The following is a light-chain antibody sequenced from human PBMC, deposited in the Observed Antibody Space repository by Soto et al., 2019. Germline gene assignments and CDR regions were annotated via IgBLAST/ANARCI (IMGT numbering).Light chain of an antibody. V-gene: IGKV1-5*01. CDR2: DGS. CDR3: HQYNSYFQT. J-gene: IGKJ1*01. Sequence: DIQMTQSPSTLSASVGDRVTISCRASQNVNNWLAWYQQKPGKAPKLLIYDGSSLGSGVPSRFSGSGSGTEFTLTISGLHPDDFATYYCHQYNSYFQTFGQGTKVDIK. CDR1: QNVNNW.